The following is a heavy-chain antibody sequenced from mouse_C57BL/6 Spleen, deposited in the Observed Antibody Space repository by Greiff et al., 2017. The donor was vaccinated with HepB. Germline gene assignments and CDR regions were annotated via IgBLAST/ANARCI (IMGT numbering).Heavy chain of an antibody. D-gene: IGHD1-1*01. CDR3: ARDNYGSSSGAMDY. CDR1: GYSITSGYY. J-gene: IGHJ4*01. V-gene: IGHV3-6*01. Sequence: EVKLMESGPGLVKPSQSLSLTCSVTGYSITSGYYWNWIRQFPGNKLEWMGYISYDGSNNYNPSLKNRISITRDTSKNQFFLKLNSVTTEDTATYYCARDNYGSSSGAMDYWGQGTSVTVSS. CDR2: ISYDGSN.